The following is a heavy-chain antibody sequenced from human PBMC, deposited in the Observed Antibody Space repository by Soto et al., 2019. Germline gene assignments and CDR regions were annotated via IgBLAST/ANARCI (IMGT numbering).Heavy chain of an antibody. D-gene: IGHD2-2*01. CDR2: IIPIFGTA. CDR1: GGTFSSYA. Sequence: QVQLVQSGAEVKKPGSSVKVSCKAYGGTFSSYAISWVRQAPEQGLEWMGGIIPIFGTANYAQKFQGRVTITADESTSTAYMELSSLRSEDTAVYYCARHVPAAGYYYGMDVWGQGTTVTVSS. J-gene: IGHJ6*02. CDR3: ARHVPAAGYYYGMDV. V-gene: IGHV1-69*12.